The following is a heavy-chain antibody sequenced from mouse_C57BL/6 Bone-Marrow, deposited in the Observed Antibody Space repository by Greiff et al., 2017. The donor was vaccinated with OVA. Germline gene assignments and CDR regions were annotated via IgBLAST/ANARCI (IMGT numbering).Heavy chain of an antibody. J-gene: IGHJ3*01. CDR1: GYTFTSYW. Sequence: VQLQQPGAELVKPGASVTLSCTASGYTFTSYWMHWVKQRPGQGLEWIGMIHPNTGSTNYNEKFKSKATLTVDKSSSTAYMQLSSLTSEDSAVYYCARDDGYYLFAYWGQGTLVTVSA. CDR3: ARDDGYYLFAY. D-gene: IGHD2-3*01. CDR2: IHPNTGST. V-gene: IGHV1-64*01.